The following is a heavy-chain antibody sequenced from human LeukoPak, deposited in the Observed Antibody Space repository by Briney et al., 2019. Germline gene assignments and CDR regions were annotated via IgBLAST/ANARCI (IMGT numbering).Heavy chain of an antibody. D-gene: IGHD6-19*01. J-gene: IGHJ5*02. CDR3: ARTFSGWGNLFDP. CDR1: GYTFTGDY. CDR2: INPNSGGT. Sequence: ASVKVSCKASGYTFTGDYMHWVRQAPGQGLEWMGWINPNSGGTNYAQKFQGRVTMTRDTSISTAYMELSRLRSDDTAVYYCARTFSGWGNLFDPWGQGTLVTVSS. V-gene: IGHV1-2*02.